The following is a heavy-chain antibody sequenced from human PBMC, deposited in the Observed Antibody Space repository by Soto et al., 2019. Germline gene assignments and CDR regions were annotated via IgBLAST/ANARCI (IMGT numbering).Heavy chain of an antibody. D-gene: IGHD2-15*01. Sequence: ASVKVSCKASGYTFTSYDINWVRQATGQGLERMGWMNPNSGNTGYAQKFQGRVTMTRNTSISTAYMELSSLRSEDTAVYYCAPGLGYCSGGSCPNWGQGTLVTVSS. CDR3: APGLGYCSGGSCPN. J-gene: IGHJ4*02. CDR1: GYTFTSYD. CDR2: MNPNSGNT. V-gene: IGHV1-8*01.